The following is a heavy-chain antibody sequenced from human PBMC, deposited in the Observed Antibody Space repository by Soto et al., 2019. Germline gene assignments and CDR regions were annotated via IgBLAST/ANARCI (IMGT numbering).Heavy chain of an antibody. CDR2: MNPNSGNT. Sequence: QVQLVQSGAEVKKPGASVKVSCKASGYTFTSYDINWVRQATGQGLEWMGWMNPNSGNTGYAQKFQGRVTMTRNTSISTAYMELSSLRSEDTAVYYCARVLGYCSSTSCPSYYMDVWGKGTTVTVSS. CDR1: GYTFTSYD. J-gene: IGHJ6*03. D-gene: IGHD2-2*01. V-gene: IGHV1-8*01. CDR3: ARVLGYCSSTSCPSYYMDV.